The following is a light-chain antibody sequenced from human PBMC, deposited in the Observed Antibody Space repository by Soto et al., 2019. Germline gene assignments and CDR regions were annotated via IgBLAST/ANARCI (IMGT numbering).Light chain of an antibody. CDR3: QQYNSYST. J-gene: IGKJ1*01. CDR2: DAS. CDR1: QSISTW. V-gene: IGKV1-5*01. Sequence: DIQMTQSPSTLSASVGDRDTITCRASQSISTWLAWYQQEPGKAPKLLIYDASSLESGVPSRFSGSGSGTEFTLTISSLQPEDFASYYCQQYNSYSTFGQGTTVEIK.